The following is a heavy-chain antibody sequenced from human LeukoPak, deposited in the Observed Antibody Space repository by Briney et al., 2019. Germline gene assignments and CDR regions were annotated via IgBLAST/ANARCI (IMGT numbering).Heavy chain of an antibody. CDR3: ARHGGNPGWAADI. D-gene: IGHD4-23*01. V-gene: IGHV1-8*03. CDR2: MNPNSGNT. J-gene: IGHJ3*02. Sequence: GASVKVSCKASGYTFTSYGISWVRQATGQGLEWMGWMNPNSGNTGYAQKFQGRVTITRNTSISTAYMELSSLRSEDTGVYYCARHGGNPGWAADIWGQGTMVTVSS. CDR1: GYTFTSYG.